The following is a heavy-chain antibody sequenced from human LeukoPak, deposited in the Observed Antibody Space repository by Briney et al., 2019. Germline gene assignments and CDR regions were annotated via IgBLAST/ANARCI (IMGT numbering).Heavy chain of an antibody. V-gene: IGHV3-66*01. D-gene: IGHD6-13*01. CDR3: ARDRGSSWYD. CDR1: GFTVSTNY. CDR2: IFGGGST. J-gene: IGHJ4*02. Sequence: PGGSLRLSCAASGFTVSTNYMSWVRQAPGKGLEWVSVIFGGGSTYYADSVKHRFTISRDNSKNTVYLQMYSLRAEDTAVYYCARDRGSSWYDWGQGTLVTVSS.